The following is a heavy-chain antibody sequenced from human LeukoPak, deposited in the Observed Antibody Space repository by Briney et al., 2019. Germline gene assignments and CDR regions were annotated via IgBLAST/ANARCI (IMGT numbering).Heavy chain of an antibody. CDR3: ASPRAERSTWYAVDY. D-gene: IGHD6-13*01. Sequence: SETLSLTCAVSGGSISRSNWWSWVRQSPGKGLEWIGEIYDNGSTNYNPSLKSRVTISVDKSKNQFSLRLSSVTAADTAIYYCASPRAERSTWYAVDYWGQGTLVTVSS. CDR1: GGSISRSNW. CDR2: IYDNGST. J-gene: IGHJ4*02. V-gene: IGHV4-4*02.